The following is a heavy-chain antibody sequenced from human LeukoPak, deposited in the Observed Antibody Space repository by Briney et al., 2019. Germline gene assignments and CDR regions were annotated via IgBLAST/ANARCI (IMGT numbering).Heavy chain of an antibody. CDR2: ISGSGGST. Sequence: QPGGSLRLSCAASGFTFSSYAMSWVRQAPGKGLEWVSAISGSGGSTYYADSVKGRFTISRDNSKNTLYLQMNSLRAEDTAVYYCAKDRGPSLGVGATSYFDYWGQGTLVTVSS. V-gene: IGHV3-23*01. CDR3: AKDRGPSLGVGATSYFDY. D-gene: IGHD1-26*01. J-gene: IGHJ4*02. CDR1: GFTFSSYA.